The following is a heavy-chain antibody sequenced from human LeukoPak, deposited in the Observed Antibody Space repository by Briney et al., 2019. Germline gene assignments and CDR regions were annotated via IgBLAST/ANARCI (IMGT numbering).Heavy chain of an antibody. J-gene: IGHJ5*02. CDR3: ARDRGIAVAGIRFDP. D-gene: IGHD6-19*01. CDR2: ISAYNGNT. V-gene: IGHV1-18*01. Sequence: ASVKVSCKASGYTFTSYGISWVRQAPGQGLEWMGWISAYNGNTNYAQKLQGRVTMTTDTSTSTAYMELRSLRSDDTAVYYCARDRGIAVAGIRFDPRGQGTLVTVSS. CDR1: GYTFTSYG.